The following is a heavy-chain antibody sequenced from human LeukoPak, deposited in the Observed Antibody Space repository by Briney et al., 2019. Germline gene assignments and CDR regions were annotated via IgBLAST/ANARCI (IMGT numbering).Heavy chain of an antibody. Sequence: GGSLRLSCAASGFTFSNYAMTWVRQAPGKGLEWVSLISGSDGKIYYADSVRGRFTISRDNSKNTLYLQMNSLRAEDTAVYYCARDIGYCSSTSCYRWFDPWGQGTLVTVSS. J-gene: IGHJ5*02. CDR1: GFTFSNYA. D-gene: IGHD2-2*01. CDR2: ISGSDGKI. CDR3: ARDIGYCSSTSCYRWFDP. V-gene: IGHV3-23*01.